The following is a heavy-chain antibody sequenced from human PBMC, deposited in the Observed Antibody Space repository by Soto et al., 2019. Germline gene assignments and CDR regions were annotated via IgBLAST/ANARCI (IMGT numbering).Heavy chain of an antibody. CDR3: ARVSLSSGWNWFDP. J-gene: IGHJ5*02. CDR2: INPNSGGT. Sequence: ASVKVSCKASGYTFTGYYMHWVRQAPGQGLEWMGWINPNSGGTNYAQKFQGRVTMTRDTSISTAYMELSRLRSDDTAVYYCARVSLSSGWNWFDPWGQGTLVTVSS. D-gene: IGHD6-19*01. V-gene: IGHV1-2*02. CDR1: GYTFTGYY.